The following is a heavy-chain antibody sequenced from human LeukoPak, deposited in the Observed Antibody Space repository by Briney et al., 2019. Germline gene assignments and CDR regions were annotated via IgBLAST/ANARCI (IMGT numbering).Heavy chain of an antibody. V-gene: IGHV3-23*01. J-gene: IGHJ3*02. CDR1: GFTFSSYA. Sequence: GGSLRLSCAASGFTFSSYAMSWVRQAPGKGLEWDSAISGSGGSTYYADSVKGRFTISRDNSKNTLYLQMNSLRAEDTAVYYCAKSAYDFWSADPTYGAFDIWGQGTMVTVSS. CDR2: ISGSGGST. CDR3: AKSAYDFWSADPTYGAFDI. D-gene: IGHD3-3*01.